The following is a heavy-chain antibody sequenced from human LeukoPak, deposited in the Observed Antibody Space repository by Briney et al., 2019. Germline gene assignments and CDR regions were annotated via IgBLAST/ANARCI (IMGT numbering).Heavy chain of an antibody. D-gene: IGHD6-19*01. CDR3: ARERIAVAYFDY. J-gene: IGHJ4*02. CDR2: INPSGGST. CDR1: GYTFTSYY. Sequence: ASVKVSCKASGYTFTSYYMHWVRQAPGQGLEWMGIINPSGGSTSYAQKFQGRVTMTRDTSTSTVYMELSRLRSDDTAAYYCARERIAVAYFDYWGQGTLVTVSS. V-gene: IGHV1-46*01.